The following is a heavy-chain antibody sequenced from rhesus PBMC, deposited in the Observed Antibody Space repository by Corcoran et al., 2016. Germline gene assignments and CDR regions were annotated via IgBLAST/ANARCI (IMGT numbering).Heavy chain of an antibody. CDR3: ARSSGSNLFDY. V-gene: IGHV1S9*01. CDR2: IKPSKGNT. Sequence: QVQLVQSGAEVKKPGTPVKLSCKASGYTFTSYYINLVRQAPEQVLEWVGGIKPSKGNTGYGQRFKGRVTRTRDTATSTAYMELNSLRSEDTAVYYCARSSGSNLFDYWGQGVLVTVSS. J-gene: IGHJ4*01. D-gene: IGHD4-23*01. CDR1: GYTFTSYY.